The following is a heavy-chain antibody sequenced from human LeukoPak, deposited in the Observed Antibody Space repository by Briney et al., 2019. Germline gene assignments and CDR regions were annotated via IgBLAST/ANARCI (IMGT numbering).Heavy chain of an antibody. J-gene: IGHJ4*02. D-gene: IGHD2-15*01. V-gene: IGHV3-21*01. Sequence: GGSLRLSCAASGFTFSSYSMNWVRQAPGKGLEWVSSISSSSSYIYYADPVKGRFTISRDNAKNSLYLQMNSLRAEDTAVYYCATTLPPCSGGSCLGYWGQGTLVTVSS. CDR3: ATTLPPCSGGSCLGY. CDR2: ISSSSSYI. CDR1: GFTFSSYS.